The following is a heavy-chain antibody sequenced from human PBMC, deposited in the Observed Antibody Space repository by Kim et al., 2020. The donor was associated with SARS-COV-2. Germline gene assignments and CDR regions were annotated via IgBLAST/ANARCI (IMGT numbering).Heavy chain of an antibody. Sequence: KVRFTISRDNAKNSLYLQMNSLRSEDTALYYCARGRKQWLTYYYYYGMDVWGQGTTVTVSS. CDR3: ARGRKQWLTYYYYYGMDV. V-gene: IGHV3-20*03. J-gene: IGHJ6*02. D-gene: IGHD6-19*01.